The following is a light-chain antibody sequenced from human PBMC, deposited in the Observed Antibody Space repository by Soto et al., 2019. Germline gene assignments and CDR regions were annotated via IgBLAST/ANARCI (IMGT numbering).Light chain of an antibody. Sequence: DIQMTQSPSSLSASVGDRXTXXXXASQGISNYLAWYQQKPGKVPKLLIYAASTLQSGVPSRFSGSGSGTDFTLTISSLQPXXXXTXXXXXXXSAPRTFGQGTKVEIK. CDR3: XXXXSAPRT. CDR1: QGISNY. CDR2: AAS. J-gene: IGKJ1*01. V-gene: IGKV1-27*01.